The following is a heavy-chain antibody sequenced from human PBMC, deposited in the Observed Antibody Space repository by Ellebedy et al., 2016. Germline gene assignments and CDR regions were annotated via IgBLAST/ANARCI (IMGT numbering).Heavy chain of an antibody. CDR2: ISPNSGNT. J-gene: IGHJ6*02. CDR1: GYTFTSYD. D-gene: IGHD2-15*01. Sequence: ASVKVSCKASGYTFTSYDINWVRQATGQGLEWMGWISPNSGNTGCAQKFQGRVTMTRNTSISTAYMEVSSLRSEDTAVYYCARNGYCSGGSCYGALSYYYGMDVWGQGTTVTVSS. CDR3: ARNGYCSGGSCYGALSYYYGMDV. V-gene: IGHV1-8*01.